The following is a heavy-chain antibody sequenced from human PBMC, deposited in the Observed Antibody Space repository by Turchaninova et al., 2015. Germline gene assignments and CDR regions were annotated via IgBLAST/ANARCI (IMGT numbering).Heavy chain of an antibody. CDR2: INAGNGNT. J-gene: IGHJ4*02. Sequence: QVTLVQSGAEGKKPGALGKGACKASGYTVMSYAMHWVRQDPGQRLEWMGWINAGNGNTKYSQKFQGRVTITRDTSASTAYMELSSLRSEDTAVYYCAREWELLYFDYWGQGTLVTVSS. CDR1: GYTVMSYA. D-gene: IGHD1-26*01. V-gene: IGHV1-3*01. CDR3: AREWELLYFDY.